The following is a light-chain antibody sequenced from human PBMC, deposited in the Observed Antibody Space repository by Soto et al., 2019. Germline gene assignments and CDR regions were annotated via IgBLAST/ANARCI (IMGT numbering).Light chain of an antibody. J-gene: IGKJ1*01. CDR3: QQYGSSPPVT. CDR1: QSVISY. V-gene: IGKV3-11*01. Sequence: EIVLTQSPATLSLSPVEIAKLSFIASQSVISYLAWYQQKPGQAPRLLIYDASNRATGIPARFSGSGSGTDFTLTISSLEPEDFAVYDCQQYGSSPPVTFGHGTKVDIK. CDR2: DAS.